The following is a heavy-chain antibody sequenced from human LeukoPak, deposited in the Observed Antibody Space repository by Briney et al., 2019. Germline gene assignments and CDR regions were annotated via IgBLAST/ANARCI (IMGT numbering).Heavy chain of an antibody. J-gene: IGHJ4*02. V-gene: IGHV4-59*08. Sequence: SETLSLTCTVSGGSISSYYWTWIRQPPGKGLEWIGYIYSSGSTKYNPSLKSRVTISVDTSKNQFSLKLSSVTAADTAVCYCASNVLWFGELLYVAYFDYWGQGTLVTVSS. D-gene: IGHD3-10*01. CDR3: ASNVLWFGELLYVAYFDY. CDR2: IYSSGST. CDR1: GGSISSYY.